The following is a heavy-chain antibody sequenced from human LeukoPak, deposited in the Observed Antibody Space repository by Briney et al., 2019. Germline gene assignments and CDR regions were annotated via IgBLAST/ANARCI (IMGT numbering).Heavy chain of an antibody. J-gene: IGHJ6*03. CDR1: GGSVSSRTYS. CDR2: IYYSGST. V-gene: IGHV4-61*01. D-gene: IGHD3-10*01. CDR3: ASMVRGVISKPSYYYYYMDV. Sequence: PSETLSLTCSVSGGSVSSRTYSWGWIRQPPGKGLEWIGYIYYSGSTNYNPSLKSRVTISVDTSKNQFSLKLSSATAADTAVYYCASMVRGVISKPSYYYYYMDVWGKGTTVTISS.